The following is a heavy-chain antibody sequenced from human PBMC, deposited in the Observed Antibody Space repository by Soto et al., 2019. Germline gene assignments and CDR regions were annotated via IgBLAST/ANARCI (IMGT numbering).Heavy chain of an antibody. CDR3: ARGGNIVVVPAAMSDFHY. D-gene: IGHD2-2*01. J-gene: IGHJ4*02. V-gene: IGHV1-2*04. Sequence: GASVKVSCKASGYTFTGYYMHWVRQAPGQGLEWMGWINPNSGGTNYAQKFQGWVTMTRDTSISTAYMELSRLRSDDTAVYYCARGGNIVVVPAAMSDFHYWGQGTLVTVSS. CDR2: INPNSGGT. CDR1: GYTFTGYY.